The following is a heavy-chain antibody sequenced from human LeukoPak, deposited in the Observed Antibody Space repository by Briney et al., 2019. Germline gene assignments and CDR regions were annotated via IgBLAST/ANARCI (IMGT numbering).Heavy chain of an antibody. Sequence: PGESLRLSCAASGFTFSSYSMHWVRQAPGKGLEWVAVISYDGSNKYYADSVKGRFTISRDNSKNTLYLQMNSLRAEGTAVYYCAKDISSDWFDPWGQGTLVTVSS. CDR1: GFTFSSYS. CDR2: ISYDGSNK. V-gene: IGHV3-30*18. D-gene: IGHD1-14*01. CDR3: AKDISSDWFDP. J-gene: IGHJ5*02.